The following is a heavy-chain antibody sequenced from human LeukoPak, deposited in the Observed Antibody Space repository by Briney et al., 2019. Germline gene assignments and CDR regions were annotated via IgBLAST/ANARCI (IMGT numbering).Heavy chain of an antibody. V-gene: IGHV3-30*18. J-gene: IGHJ4*02. CDR2: ISYDGSYK. CDR3: AKWGCSGGSCYPFAY. Sequence: GGSLRLSCAASGLTFSYFSMNWVRQAPGKGLEWVAIISYDGSYKYYADSVKGRFTISRDNSKNTLYLQMNSLRAEDTAVYYCAKWGCSGGSCYPFAYWGQGTLVTVSS. D-gene: IGHD2-15*01. CDR1: GLTFSYFS.